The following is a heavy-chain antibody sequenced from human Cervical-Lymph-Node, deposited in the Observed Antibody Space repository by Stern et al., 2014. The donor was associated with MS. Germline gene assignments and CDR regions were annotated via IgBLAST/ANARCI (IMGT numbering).Heavy chain of an antibody. Sequence: QVQLQESGSGLVRPSQTLSLTCAVSGGSIGSAGYSWSWIRQSPGKGLEWIGYIYHSGSTYYNPSLRSRVTLLVDTSKNQFSLNLRSVTAADTAVYYCARETTVAGGYFDYWGQGTLVTVSS. V-gene: IGHV4-30-2*06. J-gene: IGHJ4*02. CDR3: ARETTVAGGYFDY. CDR2: IYHSGST. CDR1: GGSIGSAGYS. D-gene: IGHD4-23*01.